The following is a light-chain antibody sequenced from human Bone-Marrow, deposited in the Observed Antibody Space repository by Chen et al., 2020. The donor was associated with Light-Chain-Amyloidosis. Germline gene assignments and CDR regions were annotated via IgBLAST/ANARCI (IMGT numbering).Light chain of an antibody. V-gene: IGLV2-23*01. CDR3: CSYAGVSTYV. J-gene: IGLJ1*01. Sequence: QYDLIQPASGSGSSGQSITISCPGTSRDVGSYNLVSWYNHHPDKAPQAIMSAGNRRPSGVSSRFSGSKSGSTASLTISGLQAEDEADYYCCSYAGVSTYVFGTGTKVTVL. CDR2: AGN. CDR1: SRDVGSYNL.